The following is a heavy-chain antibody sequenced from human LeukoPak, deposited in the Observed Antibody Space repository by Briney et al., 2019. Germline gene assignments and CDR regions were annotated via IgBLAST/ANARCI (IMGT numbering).Heavy chain of an antibody. CDR3: AKGGGTGYSSSWYSN. Sequence: GGSLRLSCAASGFTFSTYGMHWVRQAPGKGLEWVAVISFDANNKFYADSVKGRFTISRDNSKNTLYLQMNSLRPEDTAVYYCAKGGGTGYSSSWYSNWGQGTLVTVSS. CDR1: GFTFSTYG. J-gene: IGHJ4*02. D-gene: IGHD6-13*01. CDR2: ISFDANNK. V-gene: IGHV3-30*18.